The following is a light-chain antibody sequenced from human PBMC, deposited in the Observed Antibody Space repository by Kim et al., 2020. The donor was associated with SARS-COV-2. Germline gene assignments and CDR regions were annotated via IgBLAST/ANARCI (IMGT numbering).Light chain of an antibody. CDR1: KLGDKY. Sequence: SYELTQPPSVSVSPGQTGSITCSGDKLGDKYTVWYQQKTGQSPVLVIYQDTKRSSGIHERFSASNSGNTATLTISGTQAMDEADYYCQAWDSSTVVFGGG. CDR3: QAWDSSTVV. V-gene: IGLV3-1*01. CDR2: QDT. J-gene: IGLJ2*01.